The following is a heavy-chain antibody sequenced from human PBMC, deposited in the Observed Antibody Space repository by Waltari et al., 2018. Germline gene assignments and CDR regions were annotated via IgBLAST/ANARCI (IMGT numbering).Heavy chain of an antibody. CDR2: ISGSGGST. CDR1: GFTFSSYA. V-gene: IGHV3-23*01. D-gene: IGHD4-17*01. J-gene: IGHJ4*02. CDR3: AKDLITETTVTTDGY. Sequence: EVQLLESGGGLVQPGGSLRLSCAASGFTFSSYAMSWVRQAPGKGLEWVSGISGSGGSTYYADSGKGRFTISRDNSKNTLYLQMNSLRAEDTAVYYCAKDLITETTVTTDGYWGQGTLVTVSS.